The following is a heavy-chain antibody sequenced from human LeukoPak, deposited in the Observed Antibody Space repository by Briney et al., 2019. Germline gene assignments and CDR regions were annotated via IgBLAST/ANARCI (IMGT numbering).Heavy chain of an antibody. CDR3: AKNGDRGAFCSGGTCYPYYYYYMDV. CDR2: VSSTGGTT. CDR1: GSTLSTYG. D-gene: IGHD2-15*01. V-gene: IGHV3-23*01. Sequence: PGGSLRLSCAASGSTLSTYGMSWVRQAPGKGLEWVSAVSSTGGTTYYADSVKGRFTISRDNSKNTLFLQINSLRAEDTAVYYCAKNGDRGAFCSGGTCYPYYYYYMDVWGKGTTVTISS. J-gene: IGHJ6*03.